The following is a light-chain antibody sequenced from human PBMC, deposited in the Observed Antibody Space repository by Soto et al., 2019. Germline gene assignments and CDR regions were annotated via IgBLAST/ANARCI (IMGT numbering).Light chain of an antibody. V-gene: IGKV3-11*01. J-gene: IGKJ2*01. CDR1: QSVSSY. Sequence: EIVLTQSPATLSLSPGERATLSCRASQSVSSYLAWYQQKPGQAPRLLIYDASNRATGIPAGFSGSGSGTDFTLTISSLEPEDFAVYYCQQRSNWLYTFGQGTKLEIE. CDR2: DAS. CDR3: QQRSNWLYT.